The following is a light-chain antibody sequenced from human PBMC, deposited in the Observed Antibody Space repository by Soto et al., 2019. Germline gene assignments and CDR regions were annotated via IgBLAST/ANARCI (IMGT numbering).Light chain of an antibody. Sequence: ESVLTQSPGTLSLSPGERATLSCRASQSVSSSYLAWYQQKPGQAPRLLIYDASSRATGIPDRLSGSGSGTDFTLTISRLEPEDFAVYYCQQYDNSPTFGQGTKVDIK. CDR1: QSVSSSY. V-gene: IGKV3-20*01. J-gene: IGKJ1*01. CDR3: QQYDNSPT. CDR2: DAS.